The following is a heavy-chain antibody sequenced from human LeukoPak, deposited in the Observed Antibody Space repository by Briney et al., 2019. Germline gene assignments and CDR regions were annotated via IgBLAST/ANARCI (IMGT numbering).Heavy chain of an antibody. J-gene: IGHJ5*02. D-gene: IGHD6-19*01. V-gene: IGHV1-2*04. Sequence: ASVKVSCKASGYTFTGYYMHWVRQAPGQGLEWMGWINPNSGGTNYAQKFQGWVTMTRDTSISTAYMELSRLRSDDTAVYYCAREGRIAVAGTWWFDPWGQGTLVTVSS. CDR2: INPNSGGT. CDR1: GYTFTGYY. CDR3: AREGRIAVAGTWWFDP.